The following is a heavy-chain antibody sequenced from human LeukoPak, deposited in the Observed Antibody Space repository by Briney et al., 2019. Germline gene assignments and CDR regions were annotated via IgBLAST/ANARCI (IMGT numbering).Heavy chain of an antibody. D-gene: IGHD3-22*01. V-gene: IGHV3-66*01. CDR2: IYSGGST. Sequence: GGSLRLACSASGFTVSSNSRGRVRQAPGKGLEWVSVIYSGGSTFYADSVKGRFTISRDNSKNTLYLQMNSLRAEDTAVYYCARKHYYDISGFFPPMDYWGQGTLVTVSS. CDR1: GFTVSSNS. CDR3: ARKHYYDISGFFPPMDY. J-gene: IGHJ4*02.